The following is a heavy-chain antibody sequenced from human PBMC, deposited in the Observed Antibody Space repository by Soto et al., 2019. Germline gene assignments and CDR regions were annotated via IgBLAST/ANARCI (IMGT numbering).Heavy chain of an antibody. V-gene: IGHV1-3*01. CDR1: GYTFTSYA. CDR2: INAGNGNT. CDR3: AGPRYYDFWSGYYGPGAFDI. J-gene: IGHJ3*02. D-gene: IGHD3-3*01. Sequence: ASVKVSCKASGYTFTSYAMHWVRQAPGQRLEWMGWINAGNGNTKYSQKFQGRVTITRDTSASTAYMELSSLRSEDTAVYYCAGPRYYDFWSGYYGPGAFDIWGQGTMVTVSS.